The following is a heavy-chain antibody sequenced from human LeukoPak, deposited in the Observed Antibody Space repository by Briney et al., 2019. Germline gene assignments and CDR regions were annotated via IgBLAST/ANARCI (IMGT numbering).Heavy chain of an antibody. CDR2: ISSSGSTI. J-gene: IGHJ4*02. V-gene: IGHV3-48*03. CDR3: ARRYCSSTSCTLDY. Sequence: GGSLRLSCAASGFTLSSYEMNWVRQAPGKGLEWVSYISSSGSTIYYADSVKGRFTISRDNAKNSLYLQMNSLRAEDTAVYYCARRYCSSTSCTLDYWGQGTLVTVSS. D-gene: IGHD2-2*01. CDR1: GFTLSSYE.